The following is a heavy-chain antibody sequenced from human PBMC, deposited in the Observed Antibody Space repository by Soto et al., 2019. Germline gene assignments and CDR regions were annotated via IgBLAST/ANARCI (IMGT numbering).Heavy chain of an antibody. CDR2: ISSNGNYI. CDR1: GFTFSSYT. J-gene: IGHJ4*02. CDR3: ARGYSSSATPPFDY. Sequence: PGGSLSLSCAASGFTFSSYTMNWVRQAPGKGLEWVSCISSNGNYIYYADSVKGRFTISRDNAKNSLYLQMNSLRVEDTVVYYCARGYSSSATPPFDYWGQGTLVTVSS. V-gene: IGHV3-21*06. D-gene: IGHD6-6*01.